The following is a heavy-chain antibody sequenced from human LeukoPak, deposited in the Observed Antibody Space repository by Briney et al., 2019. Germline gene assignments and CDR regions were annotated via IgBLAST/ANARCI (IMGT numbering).Heavy chain of an antibody. CDR3: ARDGLPFDF. Sequence: GGSLRLSCAAFGFRFSSYWMSWVRQAPGKGLEWVANIKQDGSEKYYVDSVKGRFTISRDNAKNSLYLQMNSLRAEDTAVYFCARDGLPFDFWGQGTLVTVSS. CDR2: IKQDGSEK. CDR1: GFRFSSYW. J-gene: IGHJ4*02. V-gene: IGHV3-7*01. D-gene: IGHD5-12*01.